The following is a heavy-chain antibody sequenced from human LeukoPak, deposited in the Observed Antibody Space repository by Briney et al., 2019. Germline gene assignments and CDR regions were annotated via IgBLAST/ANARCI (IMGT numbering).Heavy chain of an antibody. CDR2: IYYSGST. CDR1: GXSISSYY. D-gene: IGHD2-15*01. V-gene: IGHV4-59*01. Sequence: PSETLSLTCTVSGXSISSYYWSWIRQPPGKGLEWIGYIYYSGSTNYNPSRKSRVTISVETSKNQFSLKLSSVTAADTAVYYCARVPGVAATSYYFDYWGQGTLVTVSS. J-gene: IGHJ4*02. CDR3: ARVPGVAATSYYFDY.